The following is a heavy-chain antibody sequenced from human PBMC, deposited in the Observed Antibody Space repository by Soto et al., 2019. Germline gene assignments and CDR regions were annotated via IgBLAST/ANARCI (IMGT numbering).Heavy chain of an antibody. CDR3: AREKLVRVLTGYFGY. Sequence: ASVKVSCKASGYTFTSYGISWVRQAPGQGLEWMGWISAYNGNTNYAQKLQGRVTMTTDTPTSTAYMELRSLRSDDTAVYYCAREKLVRVLTGYFGYWGQGTLVAVSS. V-gene: IGHV1-18*04. CDR1: GYTFTSYG. D-gene: IGHD3-9*01. J-gene: IGHJ4*02. CDR2: ISAYNGNT.